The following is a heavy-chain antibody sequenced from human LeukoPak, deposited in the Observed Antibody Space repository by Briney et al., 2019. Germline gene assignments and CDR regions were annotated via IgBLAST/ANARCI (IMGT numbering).Heavy chain of an antibody. CDR3: ARGPGVVTTG. V-gene: IGHV3-21*01. Sequence: GGSLRLSCAASGFTFSSYSMNWVCQAPGKGLEWVSSISSSSSYIYYADSVKGRFTISRDNAKNSLYLQMNSLRAEDTAVYYCARGPGVVTTGWGQGTLVTVSS. CDR2: ISSSSSYI. J-gene: IGHJ4*02. CDR1: GFTFSSYS. D-gene: IGHD2-21*02.